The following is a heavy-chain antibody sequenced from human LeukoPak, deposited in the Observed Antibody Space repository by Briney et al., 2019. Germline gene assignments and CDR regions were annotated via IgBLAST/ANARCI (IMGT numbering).Heavy chain of an antibody. D-gene: IGHD3-16*01. CDR2: IYYKGNA. CDR1: GGSISGSY. V-gene: IGHV4-59*01. J-gene: IGHJ6*02. CDR3: AKFGVDYDMIV. Sequence: SETLSLTCTVSGGSISGSYWTWFRQPPGKGLEWIGQIYYKGNADYNPSLKSRVTLSVDTSKNQFSLKLTAMTAADTAVYYCAKFGVDYDMIVWGQGPRSPS.